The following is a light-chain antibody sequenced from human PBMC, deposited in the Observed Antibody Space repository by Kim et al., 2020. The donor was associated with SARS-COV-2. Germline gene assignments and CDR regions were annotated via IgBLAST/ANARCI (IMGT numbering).Light chain of an antibody. V-gene: IGKV3-20*01. CDR1: QSVNSTY. CDR2: GAS. Sequence: SPAERVTRYCRASQSVNSTYLAWYQQKPGQAPRLLIYGASSRATDIPDRFSGSGSGTDFTLTISRLEPEDFAVYYCQQYGSSPWTFGQGTKVDIK. J-gene: IGKJ1*01. CDR3: QQYGSSPWT.